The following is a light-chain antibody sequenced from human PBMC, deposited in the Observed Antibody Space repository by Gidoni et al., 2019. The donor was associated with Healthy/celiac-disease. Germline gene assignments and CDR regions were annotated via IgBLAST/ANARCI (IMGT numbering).Light chain of an antibody. Sequence: YELPQPPSVAVSPGQTASITCSGDKLGDKYACWYQQKPGQSPVLVIYQDSKRPSGIPWRFSGSNSGNTATLTISGTQAMDEADYYCQAWDSSTGVFGGGTKLTVL. V-gene: IGLV3-1*01. J-gene: IGLJ2*01. CDR1: KLGDKY. CDR2: QDS. CDR3: QAWDSSTGV.